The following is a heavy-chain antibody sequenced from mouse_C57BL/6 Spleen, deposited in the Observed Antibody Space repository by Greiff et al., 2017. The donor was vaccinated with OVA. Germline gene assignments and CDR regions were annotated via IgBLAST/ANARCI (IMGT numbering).Heavy chain of an antibody. D-gene: IGHD2-1*01. CDR1: GFTFSSYA. Sequence: EVHLVESGGGLVKPGGSLKLSCAASGFTFSSYAMSWVRQTPEKRLEWVATISDGGSYTYYPDNVKGRFTISRDNAKNNLYLQMSHLKSEDTAMYYCARDRTIYSGDAMDYWGQGTSVTVSS. CDR2: ISDGGSYT. J-gene: IGHJ4*01. CDR3: ARDRTIYSGDAMDY. V-gene: IGHV5-4*01.